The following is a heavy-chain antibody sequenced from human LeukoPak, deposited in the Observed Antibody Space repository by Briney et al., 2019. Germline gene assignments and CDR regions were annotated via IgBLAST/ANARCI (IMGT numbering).Heavy chain of an antibody. D-gene: IGHD5-12*01. V-gene: IGHV5-51*01. CDR3: ARLLVATPQTSAGFDY. CDR1: GYSFDNYW. CDR2: IYPADSDT. J-gene: IGHJ4*02. Sequence: GESLKIFCQGSGYSFDNYWIAWVRQMPGKGLELMGVIYPADSDTKYSPSLQGQVTISADKSINTAYMQWSSLKASDTAMYYCARLLVATPQTSAGFDYWGQGTLVTVSS.